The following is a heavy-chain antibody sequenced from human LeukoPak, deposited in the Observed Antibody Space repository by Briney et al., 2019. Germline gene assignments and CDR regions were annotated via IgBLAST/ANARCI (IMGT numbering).Heavy chain of an antibody. CDR1: GFTFSGYG. D-gene: IGHD1-26*01. CDR3: AREKGGTTINWYFDL. V-gene: IGHV3-30*03. J-gene: IGHJ2*01. CDR2: ISYDGSNK. Sequence: GGSLRLSCAASGFTFSGYGMHWVRQAPGKGLEWVAVISYDGSNKYYADSVKGRFTISRDNSKNTLYLQMNSLRGEDTAFYHCAREKGGTTINWYFDLWGRGTLVTVSS.